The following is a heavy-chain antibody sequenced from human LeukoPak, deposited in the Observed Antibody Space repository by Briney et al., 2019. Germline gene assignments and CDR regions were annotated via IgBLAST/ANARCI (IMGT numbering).Heavy chain of an antibody. V-gene: IGHV4-34*01. CDR2: INHSGST. D-gene: IGHD3-16*02. CDR1: GGSFSGYY. Sequence: SETLSHTCAVYGGSFSGYYWSWIRQPPGKGLEWIGEINHSGSTNYNPSLKSRVTISVDTSKNQFSLKLSSVTAADTAVYYCARGGFGGVIVDPFDYWGQGTLVTVSS. J-gene: IGHJ4*02. CDR3: ARGGFGGVIVDPFDY.